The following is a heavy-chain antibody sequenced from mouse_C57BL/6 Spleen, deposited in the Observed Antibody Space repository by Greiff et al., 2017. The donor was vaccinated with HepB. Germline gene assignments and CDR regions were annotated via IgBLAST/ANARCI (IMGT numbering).Heavy chain of an antibody. CDR1: GYTFTSYW. V-gene: IGHV1-50*01. D-gene: IGHD3-1*01. CDR3: AKSGGGNWYFDL. J-gene: IGHJ1*03. Sequence: QVQLQQPGAELVKPGASVKLSCKASGYTFTSYWMQWVKQRPGQGLEWIGEIDPSDSYTNYNQKFKGKATLTVDTPSSTAYMQLSSLTSEDSAGYYCAKSGGGNWYFDLWGTGTTVTVSS. CDR2: IDPSDSYT.